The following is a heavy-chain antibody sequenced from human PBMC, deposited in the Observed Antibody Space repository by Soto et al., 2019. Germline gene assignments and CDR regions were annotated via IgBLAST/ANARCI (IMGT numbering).Heavy chain of an antibody. V-gene: IGHV3-33*01. CDR1: GFTFSSYG. CDR3: ARAFLRGSAATIDY. D-gene: IGHD3-10*01. Sequence: QVQLVESGGGVVQPGRSLRLSCAVSGFTFSSYGMQWVRQAPGKGLEWVAIIWSDGTNKYYADSMKGRFTISRDNSKNTLYLQMNSLRAEDTAIYYCARAFLRGSAATIDYWGQGSLVTVSS. CDR2: IWSDGTNK. J-gene: IGHJ4*02.